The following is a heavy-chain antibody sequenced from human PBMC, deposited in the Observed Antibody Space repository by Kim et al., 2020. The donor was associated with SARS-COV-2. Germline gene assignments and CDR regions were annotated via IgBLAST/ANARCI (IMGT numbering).Heavy chain of an antibody. CDR3: AKDRTPTFYYSSGSYLLGWGKLYYFDY. D-gene: IGHD3-10*01. V-gene: IGHV3-64D*06. J-gene: IGHJ4*02. Sequence: GGSLRLSCVASGFTFSSYGMHWVRQAPGKGLEYVSAISSDGSSTNYADSVKGRFTISRDNSRNTLYLQMSSLRAEDTAVYYCAKDRTPTFYYSSGSYLLGWGKLYYFDYWGQGTLVTVSS. CDR2: ISSDGSST. CDR1: GFTFSSYG.